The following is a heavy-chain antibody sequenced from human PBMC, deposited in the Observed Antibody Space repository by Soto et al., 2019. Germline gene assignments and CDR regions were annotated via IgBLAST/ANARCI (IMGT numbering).Heavy chain of an antibody. Sequence: VGSLRLSCAASGFTFSAYGMSWVRQAPGKGLEWVSSMSGSGNSPDYADSVKGRFTISRDNSQNTLFLQMNSLRAEDTAVYYCAKSNQIFGVLSGYYYYGLDVWGQGTTVTVSS. V-gene: IGHV3-23*01. CDR2: MSGSGNSP. CDR1: GFTFSAYG. J-gene: IGHJ6*02. D-gene: IGHD3-3*01. CDR3: AKSNQIFGVLSGYYYYGLDV.